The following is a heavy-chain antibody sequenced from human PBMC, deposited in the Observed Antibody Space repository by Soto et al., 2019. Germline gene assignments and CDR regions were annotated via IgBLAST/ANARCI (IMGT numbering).Heavy chain of an antibody. CDR2: IIPIFGTA. Sequence: SVKVSCKASGGTFSSYAISWVRQAPGQGLEWMGGIIPIFGTANYAQKFQGRVTITADESTSTAYMELSSLRSEDTAVYYCAREPVYSSPPPNWFDPWGQGTLVTVSS. CDR3: AREPVYSSPPPNWFDP. J-gene: IGHJ5*02. CDR1: GGTFSSYA. V-gene: IGHV1-69*13. D-gene: IGHD6-13*01.